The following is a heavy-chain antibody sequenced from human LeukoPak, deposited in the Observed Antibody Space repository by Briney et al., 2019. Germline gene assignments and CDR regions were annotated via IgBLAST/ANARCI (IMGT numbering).Heavy chain of an antibody. CDR2: IIPILGIA. V-gene: IGHV1-69*04. CDR3: ASNLSRQWLVRAFDY. D-gene: IGHD6-19*01. CDR1: GGTFSSYA. J-gene: IGHJ4*02. Sequence: GASVKVSCKASGGTFSSYAISWVRQAPGQGLEWMGRIIPILGIANYAQKFQGRVTITADKSTSTAYMELSSLRSEDTAVYYCASNLSRQWLVRAFDYWGQGTLDTVSS.